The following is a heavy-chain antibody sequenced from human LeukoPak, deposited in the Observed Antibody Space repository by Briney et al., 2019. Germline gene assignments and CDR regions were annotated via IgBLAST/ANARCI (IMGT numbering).Heavy chain of an antibody. CDR3: ARDPAYYYDSSGYYYFGAFDI. CDR1: GGSISSGSYY. CDR2: IYTSGST. Sequence: PSETLSLTCTVSGGSISSGSYYWSWIRQPAGKGLEWIGRIYTSGSTNYNPSLKSRVTISVDTSKNQFSLKLSSVAAADTAVYYCARDPAYYYDSSGYYYFGAFDIWGQGTMVTVSS. D-gene: IGHD3-22*01. V-gene: IGHV4-61*02. J-gene: IGHJ3*02.